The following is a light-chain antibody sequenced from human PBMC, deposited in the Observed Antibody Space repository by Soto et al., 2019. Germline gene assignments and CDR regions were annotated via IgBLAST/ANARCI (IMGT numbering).Light chain of an antibody. Sequence: QSVLTQPPSASGTPGQRVTISCSGSSSNIGAGYVVHWYQQLPGAAPKLLIFSDDNRPSGVPDRFSGSNSGTSASLVITGLQPEDEADYYCQSYDNNRDYVFGSGTKLTVL. CDR2: SDD. CDR3: QSYDNNRDYV. V-gene: IGLV1-40*01. J-gene: IGLJ1*01. CDR1: SSNIGAGYV.